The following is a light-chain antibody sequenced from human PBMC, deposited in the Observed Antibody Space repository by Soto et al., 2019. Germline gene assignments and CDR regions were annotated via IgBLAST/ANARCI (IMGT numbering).Light chain of an antibody. CDR1: QSVSNSY. CDR2: GAS. J-gene: IGKJ1*01. CDR3: QQYGSSPWT. V-gene: IGKV3-20*01. Sequence: EIVLTQSPGTLSLSPGERATLSCRASQSVSNSYIAWYQQKPGQAPRLLIYGASSRATGIPDRFSGRGSGTDFTLTITGLEPEDFAVYYCQQYGSSPWTFGQGTKVEIK.